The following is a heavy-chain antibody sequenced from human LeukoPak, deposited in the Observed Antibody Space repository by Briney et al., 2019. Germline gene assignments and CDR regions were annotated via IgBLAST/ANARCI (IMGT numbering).Heavy chain of an antibody. CDR2: TYYKSKWHS. D-gene: IGHD5-18*01. V-gene: IGHV6-1*01. J-gene: IGHJ4*02. CDR3: ARGLDTAIAS. CDR1: GDSVSNNSAT. Sequence: SQTLSLTCAISGDSVSNNSATWNWIRQSPSRGLERLGRTYYKSKWHSDYAVSVKSRIILNPDTSKNQFSLLLNSVTPEDTAVYFCARGLDTAIASWGQGTLVTVSS.